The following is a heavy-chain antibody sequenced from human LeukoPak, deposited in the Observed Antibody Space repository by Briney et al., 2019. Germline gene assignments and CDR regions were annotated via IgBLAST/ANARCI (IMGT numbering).Heavy chain of an antibody. CDR2: ISYDGTNK. CDR3: ARGFVLGAAKNYFDY. D-gene: IGHD2-21*02. V-gene: IGHV3-30-3*01. CDR1: GFTLTNYA. Sequence: GPSLSLFCAASGFTLTNYALHCARQDPGNGMEWVAVISYDGTNKDYAASVKGRFTISRDNSKNTLSLQMNSLRAEDTALYYCARGFVLGAAKNYFDYWGQGALVTVSS. J-gene: IGHJ4*02.